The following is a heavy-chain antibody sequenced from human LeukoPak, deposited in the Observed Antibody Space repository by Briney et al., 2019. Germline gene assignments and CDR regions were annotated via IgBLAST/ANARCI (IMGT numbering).Heavy chain of an antibody. D-gene: IGHD2-2*01. CDR1: GGTFSSYA. CDR2: ISAYNGNT. V-gene: IGHV1-18*01. Sequence: GASVKVSCKASGGTFSSYAISWVRQAPGQGLEWMGWISAYNGNTNYTQKLQGRVTMTTDTSTSTAYMELRSLRSDDTAVYYCASGRYCSSTSCYLGGFDYWGQGTLVTVSS. CDR3: ASGRYCSSTSCYLGGFDY. J-gene: IGHJ4*02.